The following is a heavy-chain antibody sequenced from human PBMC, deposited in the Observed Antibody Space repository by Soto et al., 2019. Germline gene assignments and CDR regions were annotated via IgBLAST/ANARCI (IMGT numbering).Heavy chain of an antibody. V-gene: IGHV4-59*12. CDR3: ARTPLDGYTGYYFDY. J-gene: IGHJ4*02. CDR2: IYYSGST. CDR1: GGSISSYY. Sequence: SETLSLTCTVSGGSISSYYWSWIRQPPGKGLEWIGYIYYSGSTNYNPSLKSRVTISVDTSKNQFSLKLSSVTAADTAVYSCARTPLDGYTGYYFDYLGQGTLVTVSS. D-gene: IGHD5-18*01.